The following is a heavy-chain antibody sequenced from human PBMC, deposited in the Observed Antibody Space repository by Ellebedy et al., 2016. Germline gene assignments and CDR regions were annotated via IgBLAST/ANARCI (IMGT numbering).Heavy chain of an antibody. Sequence: GGSLRLSXAASGFSVSSNDMSWVRQAPGKGLELVSLIYGGGTSYYADSVKGRFTISRDNSKIRVYLQMNSLSAEDTAMYYCARTLGAEWQRLSLTSFGYWGQGTLVTVSS. CDR2: IYGGGTS. D-gene: IGHD5-12*01. J-gene: IGHJ4*02. V-gene: IGHV3-66*02. CDR3: ARTLGAEWQRLSLTSFGY. CDR1: GFSVSSND.